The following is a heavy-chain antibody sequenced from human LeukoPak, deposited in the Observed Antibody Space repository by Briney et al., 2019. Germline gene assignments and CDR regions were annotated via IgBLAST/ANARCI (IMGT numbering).Heavy chain of an antibody. CDR1: GYTFTSYY. CDR3: ARVGPELSSGWYYFDY. D-gene: IGHD6-19*01. J-gene: IGHJ4*02. Sequence: ASVKVSCKASGYTFTSYYIHWVRQAPGQGLEWMGIINPSGGSTSYAQKFQGRVTMTRDTSTSTVYMELSSLRSEDTAVYYCARVGPELSSGWYYFDYWGQGTLVTVSS. CDR2: INPSGGST. V-gene: IGHV1-46*01.